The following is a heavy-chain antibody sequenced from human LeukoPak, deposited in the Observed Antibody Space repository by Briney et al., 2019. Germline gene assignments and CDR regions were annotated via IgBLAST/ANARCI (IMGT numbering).Heavy chain of an antibody. Sequence: GGSLRLSCAASGFTVSSNYMSWVRQAPGKGLEWVSVIYSGGSTYYADSVKGRFTISRHNSKNTLYLQMNSLRAEDTAVYYCAREMYSGSYYDHWFDPWGQGTLVTVSS. CDR3: AREMYSGSYYDHWFDP. J-gene: IGHJ5*02. CDR2: IYSGGST. CDR1: GFTVSSNY. V-gene: IGHV3-53*04. D-gene: IGHD1-26*01.